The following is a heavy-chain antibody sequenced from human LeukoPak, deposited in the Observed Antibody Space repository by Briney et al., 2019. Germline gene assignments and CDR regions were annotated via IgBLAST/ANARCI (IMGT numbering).Heavy chain of an antibody. J-gene: IGHJ4*02. Sequence: PGGSLRLSCAASGFTFSSYAMHWVRQAPGKGLEYVSAISSNGGSTYYADSVKGRFTISRDNAKNSLYLQMNSLRAEDTAVYYCARSPQLDYWGQGTLVTVSS. V-gene: IGHV3-64*04. CDR1: GFTFSSYA. CDR3: ARSPQLDY. CDR2: ISSNGGST.